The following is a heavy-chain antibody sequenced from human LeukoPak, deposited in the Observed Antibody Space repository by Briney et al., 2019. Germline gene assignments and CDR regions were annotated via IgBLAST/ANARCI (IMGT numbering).Heavy chain of an antibody. J-gene: IGHJ4*02. V-gene: IGHV1-46*01. D-gene: IGHD6-19*01. CDR1: GYTFTNYY. CDR3: ARVLSSGWSLYYFDY. CDR2: INPSGGST. Sequence: ASVKVSCKASGYTFTNYYMHWVRQAPGQGLEWMGIINPSGGSTTYTQKFQGRVTMTTDTSTSTAYMELRSLRSDDTAVYYCARVLSSGWSLYYFDYWGQGTLVTVSS.